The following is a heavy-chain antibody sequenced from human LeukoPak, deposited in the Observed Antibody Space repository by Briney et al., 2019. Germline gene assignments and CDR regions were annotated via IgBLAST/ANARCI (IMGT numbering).Heavy chain of an antibody. CDR3: ARARMRSGGSAHVYYFDY. J-gene: IGHJ4*02. Sequence: PGGSLRLSCAASGFTVSSNYMSWVRQAPGKGLEWVSVIYIGGSTYYADSVKGRFTISRDNSKNTLYLQMNSLRAEDTAVYYCARARMRSGGSAHVYYFDYWGQGTLVTVSS. V-gene: IGHV3-66*01. CDR2: IYIGGST. CDR1: GFTVSSNY. D-gene: IGHD2-15*01.